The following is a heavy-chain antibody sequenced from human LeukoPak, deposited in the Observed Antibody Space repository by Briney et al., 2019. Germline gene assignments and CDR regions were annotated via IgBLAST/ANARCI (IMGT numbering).Heavy chain of an antibody. CDR3: AKDLQEFGLVEHF. CDR2: ISGSGATT. CDR1: GFTFSSYA. J-gene: IGHJ4*02. D-gene: IGHD3/OR15-3a*01. V-gene: IGHV3-23*01. Sequence: PGGSLRLSCAASGFTFSSYAMTWVRQAPGKGLEWVSGISGSGATTYYANSVKGRFTISRDDSKNTLYLQMNSLRAEDTAVYFCAKDLQEFGLVEHFWGQGTLVTVSS.